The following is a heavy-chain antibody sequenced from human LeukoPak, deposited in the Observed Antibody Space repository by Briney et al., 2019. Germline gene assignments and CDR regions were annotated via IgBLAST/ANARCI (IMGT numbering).Heavy chain of an antibody. D-gene: IGHD1-26*01. CDR3: ARDYNGFGSPDDYYMDV. CDR2: INYRGST. Sequence: SETLSLTCFVSGGSISTSTYYWGWLRQPPGKGLEWIGSINYRGSTFYNPSLKSRVTISVDTSKNQFSLKLSSVTAADTAVYYCARDYNGFGSPDDYYMDVWGKGTTVTVSS. V-gene: IGHV4-39*07. J-gene: IGHJ6*03. CDR1: GGSISTSTYY.